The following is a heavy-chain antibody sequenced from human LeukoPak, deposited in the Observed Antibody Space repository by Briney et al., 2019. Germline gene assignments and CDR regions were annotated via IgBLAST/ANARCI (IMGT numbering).Heavy chain of an antibody. V-gene: IGHV4-39*01. Sequence: PSETLSLTCTISGGFISSSSYYWGWIRQLPGKGLEWIGDIYYSGSTYYNPALKSRVSMSIDTSKNQFSLELRSVAAADTALYYCARRRYYDSTGYLEWGQGTLVTVTS. CDR1: GGFISSSSYY. CDR2: IYYSGST. J-gene: IGHJ1*01. CDR3: ARRRYYDSTGYLE. D-gene: IGHD3-22*01.